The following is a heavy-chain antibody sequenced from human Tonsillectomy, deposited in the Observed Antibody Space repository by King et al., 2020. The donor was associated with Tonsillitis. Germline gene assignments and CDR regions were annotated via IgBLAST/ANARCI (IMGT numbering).Heavy chain of an antibody. CDR3: STPPQNPYYYYYGVDG. V-gene: IGHV1-2*02. Sequence: QLVQSGAEVKKPGASVKISCKASGYTFTGYYMHWVRQAPGQGLEWMGWLNPNNGDTNYPLKFQGRVTMTRDTSISTAYMEQSSLRADDTAGYYCSTPPQNPYYYYYGVDGWGQGTTVTVS. D-gene: IGHD2/OR15-2a*01. J-gene: IGHJ6*02. CDR2: LNPNNGDT. CDR1: GYTFTGYY.